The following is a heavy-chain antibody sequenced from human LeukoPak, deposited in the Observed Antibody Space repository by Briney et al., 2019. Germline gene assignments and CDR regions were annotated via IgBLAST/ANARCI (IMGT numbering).Heavy chain of an antibody. D-gene: IGHD1-14*01. CDR3: ARGPDLAKVGH. CDR1: GGTFSSYA. V-gene: IGHV1-69*04. CDR2: IIPILGIA. J-gene: IGHJ4*02. Sequence: SVKVSCKASGGTFSSYAISWVPQAPGQGLEWMGRIIPILGIANYAQKFQGRVTITADKSTSTAYMELSSLRSEDTAVYYCARGPDLAKVGHWGQGILVIVSS.